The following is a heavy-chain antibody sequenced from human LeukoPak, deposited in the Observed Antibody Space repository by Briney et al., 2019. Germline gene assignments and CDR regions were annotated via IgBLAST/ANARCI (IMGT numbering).Heavy chain of an antibody. J-gene: IGHJ4*02. CDR2: IYYSGST. Sequence: SETLSLTCTVSGGSISSYYWSWIRQPPGKGLEWIGYIYYSGSTNYSPSLKSRVTISVDTSKNQFSLKLSSVTAADTAVYYCARCSSTSCYYVYWGQGTLVTVSS. D-gene: IGHD2-2*01. V-gene: IGHV4-59*01. CDR3: ARCSSTSCYYVY. CDR1: GGSISSYY.